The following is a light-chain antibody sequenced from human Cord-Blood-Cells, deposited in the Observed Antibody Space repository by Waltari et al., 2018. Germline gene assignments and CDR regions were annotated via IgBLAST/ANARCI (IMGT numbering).Light chain of an antibody. V-gene: IGLV2-23*03. CDR1: SSDVGSYNL. CDR3: CSYAASSTFV. Sequence: QSALTQPASVSGSPGQSITISCTGTSSDVGSYNLVSWYQQHPGKAPKPKSYEGSNRPSGVANRFAGSKSGNTASLTSSGLQAEDEADYYCCSYAASSTFVVGTGTKVTVL. J-gene: IGLJ1*01. CDR2: EGS.